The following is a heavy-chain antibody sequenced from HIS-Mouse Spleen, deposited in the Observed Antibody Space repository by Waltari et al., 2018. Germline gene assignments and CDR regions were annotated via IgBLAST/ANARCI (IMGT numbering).Heavy chain of an antibody. CDR1: GCSISSSSYY. J-gene: IGHJ2*01. Sequence: QLQLQESGPGLVKPSETLSLTCTVSGCSISSSSYYWGWIRQPPGKGLEWIGSSDYSGSTYCTPALKSRVTISVDTSKNQFSLKLSSVTAADTAVYYCAREIPYSSSWYDWYFDLWGRGTLVTVSS. CDR2: SDYSGST. CDR3: AREIPYSSSWYDWYFDL. V-gene: IGHV4-39*07. D-gene: IGHD6-13*01.